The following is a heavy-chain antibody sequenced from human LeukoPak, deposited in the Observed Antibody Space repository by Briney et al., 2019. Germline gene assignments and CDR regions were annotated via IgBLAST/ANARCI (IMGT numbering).Heavy chain of an antibody. CDR1: GYTFPANY. J-gene: IGHJ5*02. D-gene: IGHD3-10*01. CDR2: INPNNSGT. V-gene: IGHV1-2*02. Sequence: ASVKVSCKASGYTFPANYMHWVRQAPGQGLEWMGWINPNNSGTNYAQKFQGRVTMTRDTSISTAYMELSRLRSDDTAVYYCAFQPSDGGWFDPWGQGTLVTVSS. CDR3: AFQPSDGGWFDP.